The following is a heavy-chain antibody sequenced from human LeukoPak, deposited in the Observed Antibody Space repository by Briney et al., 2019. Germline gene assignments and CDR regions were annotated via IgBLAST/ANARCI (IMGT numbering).Heavy chain of an antibody. CDR1: GYTFTGYY. CDR2: INPNSGGT. D-gene: IGHD2-2*01. CDR3: ARQIVVVPDTDAFDI. Sequence: ASVKVSCKASGYTFTGYYMHWVRHAPGQGLEWMGWINPNSGGTNYAQKFQGWVTMTWDTSISTAYMELSRLRSDDTAVYYCARQIVVVPDTDAFDIWGQGTMVTVSS. V-gene: IGHV1-2*04. J-gene: IGHJ3*02.